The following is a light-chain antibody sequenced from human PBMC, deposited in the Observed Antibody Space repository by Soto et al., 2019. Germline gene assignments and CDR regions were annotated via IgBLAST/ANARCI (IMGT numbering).Light chain of an antibody. J-gene: IGKJ1*01. CDR2: GAS. V-gene: IGKV3-15*01. CDR1: QSVSSN. Sequence: EIVMTQSPATLSVSPGERATLSCRASQSVSSNLAWYQQKPGQAPRLLIYGASTMATGIPARFSGSGSGTEFPLTISSLQSEDFAVYYCQQYNNWLPTWTFGQGTKVEIK. CDR3: QQYNNWLPTWT.